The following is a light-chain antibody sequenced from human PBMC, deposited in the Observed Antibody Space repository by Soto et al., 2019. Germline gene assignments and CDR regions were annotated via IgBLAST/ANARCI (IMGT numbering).Light chain of an antibody. V-gene: IGLV2-14*01. Sequence: QSALTQPASVSGSPGQSITISCTGTSSDVGGYDYASWYQLHPGKAPKLMVFEVSNRPSGVSYRFSGSKSGNTASLTISGLQAEDEADYFCSSYSISTAYLFGTGTKLTVL. J-gene: IGLJ1*01. CDR2: EVS. CDR3: SSYSISTAYL. CDR1: SSDVGGYDY.